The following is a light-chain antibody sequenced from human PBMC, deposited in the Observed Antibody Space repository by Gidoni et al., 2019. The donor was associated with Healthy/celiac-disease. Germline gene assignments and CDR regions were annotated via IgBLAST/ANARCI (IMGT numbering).Light chain of an antibody. Sequence: EIVMTQSPATLSVSPGERATLSCRASQSVSSNLAWYQQKPGQAPRLLIYGASTRATGIPAWFSGSGSGTEFTLTISSLQSEDFAVYYCQQYNNWPPLTFGGGTEVEI. CDR2: GAS. CDR3: QQYNNWPPLT. CDR1: QSVSSN. J-gene: IGKJ4*01. V-gene: IGKV3-15*01.